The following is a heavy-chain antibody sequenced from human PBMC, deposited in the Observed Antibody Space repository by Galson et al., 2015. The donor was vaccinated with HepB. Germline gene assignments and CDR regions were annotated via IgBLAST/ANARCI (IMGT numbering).Heavy chain of an antibody. CDR3: AKAFLALPPLCYYYGMDV. V-gene: IGHV3-30*18. D-gene: IGHD2/OR15-2a*01. J-gene: IGHJ6*02. CDR1: GFTFSSYG. CDR2: ISYDGSNK. Sequence: SLRLSCAASGFTFSSYGMHWVRQAPGKGLEWVAVISYDGSNKYYADSVKGRFTISRDNSKNTLYLQMNSLRAEDTAVYYCAKAFLALPPLCYYYGMDVWGQGTTVTVSS.